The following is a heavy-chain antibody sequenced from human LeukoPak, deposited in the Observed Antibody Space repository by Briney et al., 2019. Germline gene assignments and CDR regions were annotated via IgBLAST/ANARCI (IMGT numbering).Heavy chain of an antibody. CDR1: GFTFRTAW. J-gene: IGHJ5*02. CDR3: VRDLPRTSGP. V-gene: IGHV3-74*01. CDR2: INGDGGAI. Sequence: GRTLRLSCVASGFTFRTAWMHWARQIPGKGLVWVSHINGDGGAINYADDVKGRFTISRDNAKNTLYLQMNSLRVEDTAVYYCVRDLPRTSGPWGQGTLVTVSS. D-gene: IGHD3-10*01.